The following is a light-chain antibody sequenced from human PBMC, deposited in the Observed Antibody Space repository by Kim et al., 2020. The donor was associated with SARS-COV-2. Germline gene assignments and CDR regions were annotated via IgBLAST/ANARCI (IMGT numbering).Light chain of an antibody. V-gene: IGKV3-20*01. CDR1: QSVSSSY. CDR2: GAS. J-gene: IGKJ5*01. Sequence: PGERPTLSCRSRQSVSSSYLAWYQQKPGQAPRLLIYGASSRATGIPDRFSGSGSGTDFTLTISRLEPEDFAVYYCQQYGSSPPNTFGQGTRLEIK. CDR3: QQYGSSPPNT.